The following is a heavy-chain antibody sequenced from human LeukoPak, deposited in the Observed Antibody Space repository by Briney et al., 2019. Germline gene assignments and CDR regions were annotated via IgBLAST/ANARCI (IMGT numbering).Heavy chain of an antibody. Sequence: GGSLRLSCVVSGLTFSNYWMIWVRQAPGKGLESVAIVNGDGSAKYYLDSVKGRFTISRDNARNSLYLEMNSLRAEDTAVYYCARDYWRSIDHWGQGTLVTVSS. V-gene: IGHV3-7*01. J-gene: IGHJ4*02. CDR2: VNGDGSAK. CDR1: GLTFSNYW. D-gene: IGHD1-1*01. CDR3: ARDYWRSIDH.